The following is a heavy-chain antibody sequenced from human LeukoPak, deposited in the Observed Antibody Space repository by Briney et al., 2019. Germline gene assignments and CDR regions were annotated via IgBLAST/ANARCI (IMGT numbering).Heavy chain of an antibody. CDR2: ISSGSSTI. D-gene: IGHD5-18*01. Sequence: GGSLRLSCAASGFTFSSYAMSWVRQAPGKGLEWVSYISSGSSTIFYADSVKGRFTISRDNAKNSLYLQMNSLRADDTAVYYCARDLKYSYQIDYWGQGTLVTVSS. J-gene: IGHJ4*02. CDR3: ARDLKYSYQIDY. CDR1: GFTFSSYA. V-gene: IGHV3-48*01.